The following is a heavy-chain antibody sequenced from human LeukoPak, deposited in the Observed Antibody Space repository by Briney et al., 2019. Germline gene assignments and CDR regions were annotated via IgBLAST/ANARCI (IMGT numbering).Heavy chain of an antibody. CDR2: ISAYKGNT. CDR3: ARDDLGYCNGGSCYTLYDY. V-gene: IGHV1-18*01. J-gene: IGHJ4*02. D-gene: IGHD2-15*01. CDR1: GYTFSGYG. Sequence: GASVKVSRKASGYTFSGYGISWVRQAPGQGLEWMGWISAYKGNTNYVKKLQGRVTMTTDTSTTTAYMELRSLRSDDTAVYYCARDDLGYCNGGSCYTLYDYWGQGTLVTVSS.